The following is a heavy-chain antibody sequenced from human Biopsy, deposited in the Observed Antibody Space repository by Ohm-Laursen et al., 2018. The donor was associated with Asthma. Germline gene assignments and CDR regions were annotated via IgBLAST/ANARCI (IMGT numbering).Heavy chain of an antibody. V-gene: IGHV1-24*01. Sequence: ASVTVSCKISGYSLTDLSMHWVRQAPGQGLEWMGGHDHEEGGTVNARRFQGRVTMTEDTSTDAAYMELSSLSSDDTAVYYCASDFPKDYVRYNFQFWGQGTLVTVSS. CDR3: ASDFPKDYVRYNFQF. CDR1: GYSLTDLS. J-gene: IGHJ4*02. D-gene: IGHD4-17*01. CDR2: HDHEEGGT.